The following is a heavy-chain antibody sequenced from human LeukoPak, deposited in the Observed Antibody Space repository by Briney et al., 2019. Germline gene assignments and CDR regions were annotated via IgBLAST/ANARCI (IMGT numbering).Heavy chain of an antibody. J-gene: IGHJ4*02. CDR3: ASAFVDTAMVRDPPDY. Sequence: GGSLRLSCAASGFTFSSYSMNWVRQAPGKGLEWVSSISSSSSYIYYADSVKGRFTISRDNAKNSLYLQMDSLRAEDTAVYYCASAFVDTAMVRDPPDYWGQGTLVTVSS. CDR2: ISSSSSYI. CDR1: GFTFSSYS. D-gene: IGHD5-18*01. V-gene: IGHV3-21*01.